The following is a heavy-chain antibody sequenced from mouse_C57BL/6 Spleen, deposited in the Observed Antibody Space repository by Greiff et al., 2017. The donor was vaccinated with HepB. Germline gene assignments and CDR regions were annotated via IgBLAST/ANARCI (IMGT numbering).Heavy chain of an antibody. CDR2: IHPSDSDT. J-gene: IGHJ3*01. D-gene: IGHD2-2*01. Sequence: QVQLQQPGAELVKPGASVKVSCKASGYTFTSYWMHWVKQRPGQGLEWIGRIHPSDSDTNYNQKFKGKATLTVDKSSSTAYMQLRSLTSEDSAVYYCAIMVTTGGAFAYWGQGTLVTVSA. CDR1: GYTFTSYW. V-gene: IGHV1-74*01. CDR3: AIMVTTGGAFAY.